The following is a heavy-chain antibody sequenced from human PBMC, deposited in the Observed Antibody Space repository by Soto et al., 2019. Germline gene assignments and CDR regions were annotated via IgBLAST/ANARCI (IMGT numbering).Heavy chain of an antibody. CDR3: ARVGPIAARPFFWYFDL. J-gene: IGHJ2*01. Sequence: QVQLVESGGGVVQPGRSLRLSCAASGFTFSSYGMHWVRQAPGKGLEWVAVIWYDGSNKYYADSVKGRFTISRDNSKNTLYLQMNSLRAEDTDVYYCARVGPIAARPFFWYFDLWGRGTLVTVSS. D-gene: IGHD6-6*01. V-gene: IGHV3-33*01. CDR1: GFTFSSYG. CDR2: IWYDGSNK.